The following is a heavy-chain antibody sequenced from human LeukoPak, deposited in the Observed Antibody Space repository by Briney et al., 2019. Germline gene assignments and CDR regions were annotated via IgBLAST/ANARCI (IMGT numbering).Heavy chain of an antibody. CDR1: GFTFTSHA. CDR2: ISHDESNK. J-gene: IGHJ6*03. CDR3: AKNDYYYYMDV. V-gene: IGHV3-30*07. Sequence: PGRSLRLSCAASGFTFTSHAMYWVRQAPGKGLEWVAVISHDESNKYYVDSVKGRFTISRDNSKNTLYLQMNSLRAEDTAVYYCAKNDYYYYMDVWGKGTTVTVSS.